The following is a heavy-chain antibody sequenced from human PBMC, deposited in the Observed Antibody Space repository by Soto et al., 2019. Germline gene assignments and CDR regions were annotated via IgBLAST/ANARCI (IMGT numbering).Heavy chain of an antibody. CDR1: GFTFSSSG. Sequence: SXGSLRLPCPASGFTFSSSGMHWVRQAPGKGLEWVSSISSSSTYIYYADSAKGRFTISRDNAKNSLYLQMKTVRAEDTALYYCAGIGGVGATHWFDYWGQGTLVTVSS. V-gene: IGHV3-21*04. CDR3: AGIGGVGATHWFDY. J-gene: IGHJ5*01. CDR2: ISSSSTYI. D-gene: IGHD2-15*01.